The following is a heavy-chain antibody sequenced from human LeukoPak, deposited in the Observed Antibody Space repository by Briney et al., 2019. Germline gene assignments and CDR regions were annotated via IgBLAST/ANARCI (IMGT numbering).Heavy chain of an antibody. V-gene: IGHV4-31*11. CDR2: IHYSGTT. CDR1: GGSISSSNW. CDR3: VRDDFSSAYNWFDP. D-gene: IGHD3-3*01. J-gene: IGHJ5*02. Sequence: SETLSLTCAVSGGSISSSNWWSWVRQHPGKGLEWIGYIHYSGTTYYNASLKSRVTISVDTSKSQFSLRLSSVTATDTAVYYCVRDDFSSAYNWFDPWGQGTLVTVSS.